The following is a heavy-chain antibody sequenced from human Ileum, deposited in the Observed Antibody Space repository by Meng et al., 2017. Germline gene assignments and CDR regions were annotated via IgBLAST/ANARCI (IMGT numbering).Heavy chain of an antibody. J-gene: IGHJ6*02. CDR2: ISSPGYT. V-gene: IGHV3-23*01. CDR3: AKRGEANNFYFYPWAV. D-gene: IGHD3-16*01. Sequence: GESLKISCVASGFYVSDYAMSWVRQAPGKGLERVSSISSPGYTSYADSVKGRFTVARDTSENKVFLRLTSLRAEDTAVYYCAKRGEANNFYFYPWAVWGQGTTVTVSS. CDR1: GFYVSDYA.